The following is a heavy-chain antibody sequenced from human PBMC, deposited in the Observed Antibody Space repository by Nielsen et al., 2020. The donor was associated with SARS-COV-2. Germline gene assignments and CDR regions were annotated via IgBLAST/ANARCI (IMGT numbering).Heavy chain of an antibody. CDR2: ISSSSSYI. J-gene: IGHJ6*03. CDR1: GFTFSSYS. V-gene: IGHV3-21*01. D-gene: IGHD6-13*01. CDR3: ARSRYSSSWGYCMDV. Sequence: GESLKISCAASGFTFSSYSMNWVRQAPGKGLEWVSSISSSSSYIYYADSVKGRFTISRDNAKNSLYLQMNSLRAEDTAVYYCARSRYSSSWGYCMDVWGKGTTVTVSS.